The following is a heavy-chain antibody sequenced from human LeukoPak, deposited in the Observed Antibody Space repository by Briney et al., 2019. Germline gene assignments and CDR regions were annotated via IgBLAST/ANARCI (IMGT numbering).Heavy chain of an antibody. CDR3: ARAMASAAFDS. CDR1: GYTFTGYY. V-gene: IGHV1-2*02. D-gene: IGHD6-13*01. CDR2: LSPNSGDS. J-gene: IGHJ4*02. Sequence: ASVKVSCKASGYTFTGYYMHWVRQAPGQGLEWMGWLSPNSGDSNHAQKFQDRITMTRDTSINTAYMDLTSLKSDDTAVYYCARAMASAAFDSWGQGTLVTVSS.